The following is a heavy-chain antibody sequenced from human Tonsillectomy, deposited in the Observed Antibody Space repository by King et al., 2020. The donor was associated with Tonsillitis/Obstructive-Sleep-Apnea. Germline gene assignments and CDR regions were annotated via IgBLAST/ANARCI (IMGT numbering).Heavy chain of an antibody. D-gene: IGHD2-15*01. J-gene: IGHJ4*02. V-gene: IGHV4-31*03. CDR3: ARDRCSGGSCYPDY. CDR2: IYYSGST. Sequence: VQLQESGPGLVKPSQTLSLTCTVSGGSISSGGYYWSWIRQHPGKGLEWIGYIYYSGSTYYNPSLKSRVTISVDTSKNQFSLKLSSVTAADTAGYYCARDRCSGGSCYPDYWGQGTLVTVSS. CDR1: GGSISSGGYY.